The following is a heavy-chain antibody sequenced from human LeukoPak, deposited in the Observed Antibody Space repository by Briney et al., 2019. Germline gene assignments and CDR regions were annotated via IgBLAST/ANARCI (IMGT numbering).Heavy chain of an antibody. J-gene: IGHJ4*02. CDR1: GGSFDGYY. CDR2: ITYDGST. V-gene: IGHV4-34*01. CDR3: ARGLASGYPPIPFDY. D-gene: IGHD3-3*01. Sequence: SETLSLTCAVFGGSFDGYYWSWIRQPPGKGLEWVGEITYDGSTNYNPSLKSRVTISVDTSKIQFSLNLSSVTAADTAIYYCARGLASGYPPIPFDYWGQGTQVTVSS.